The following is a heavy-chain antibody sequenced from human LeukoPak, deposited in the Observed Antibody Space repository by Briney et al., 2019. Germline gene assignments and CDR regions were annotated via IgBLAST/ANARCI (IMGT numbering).Heavy chain of an antibody. CDR1: GYSFTSYW. V-gene: IGHV5-51*01. CDR2: IYPGESDT. J-gene: IGHJ4*02. Sequence: GESLKISCKGSGYSFTSYWIGWVRQMPGKGLEWMGIIYPGESDTRYSPSFQGQVTISADKSLSTAYLQWSRLKASDTAMYYCAGAPYDSSGYAFDYWGQGTLVTVSS. D-gene: IGHD3-22*01. CDR3: AGAPYDSSGYAFDY.